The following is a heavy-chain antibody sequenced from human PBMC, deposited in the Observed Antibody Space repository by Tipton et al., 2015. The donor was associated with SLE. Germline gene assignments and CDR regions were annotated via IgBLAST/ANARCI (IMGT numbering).Heavy chain of an antibody. CDR3: ARGPPFDY. CDR1: GGSISSYY. Sequence: LRLSCTVSGGSISSYYWSWIRQPPGKGLEWIGEINHSGSTNYNPSLKSRVTISVDTSKNQFSLKLSSVTAADTAVYCCARGPPFDYWGQGTLVTVSS. V-gene: IGHV4-34*01. CDR2: INHSGST. J-gene: IGHJ4*02.